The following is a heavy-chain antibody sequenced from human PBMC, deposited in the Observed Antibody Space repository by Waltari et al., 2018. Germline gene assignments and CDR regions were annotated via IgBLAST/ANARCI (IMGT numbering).Heavy chain of an antibody. J-gene: IGHJ4*02. CDR1: GFTFSSYG. CDR3: AKGGVVTAWDEY. D-gene: IGHD2-21*02. CDR2: ISGGSDYI. V-gene: IGHV3-23*01. Sequence: EVQLLESGGGLVQPGGSLRLSCAASGFTFSSYGMSWVRQAPGKGPEWVSAISGGSDYIYDADSVRGRFTISRDNSKNTLYLQMSSLKAEDTAVYYCAKGGVVTAWDEYWGQGTLVTVSS.